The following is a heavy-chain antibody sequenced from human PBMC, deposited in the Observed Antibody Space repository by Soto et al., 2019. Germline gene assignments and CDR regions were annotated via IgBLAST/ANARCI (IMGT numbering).Heavy chain of an antibody. CDR2: IYYSGGST. CDR1: GGSISGYY. J-gene: IGHJ4*02. V-gene: IGHV4-59*01. Sequence: QVQLQESGPGLVKPSETLSLTCTVSGGSISGYYWSWIRQPPGKGLEWIGYIYYSGGSTSYNPSPQVRLITFVDTSKNQFSLRLTSVTAAWTAVYYCARESWSGYKFFGYWGQGTLVTFSS. D-gene: IGHD3-3*01. CDR3: ARESWSGYKFFGY.